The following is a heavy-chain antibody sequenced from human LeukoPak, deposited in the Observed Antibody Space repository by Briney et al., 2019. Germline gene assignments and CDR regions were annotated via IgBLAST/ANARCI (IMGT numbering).Heavy chain of an antibody. J-gene: IGHJ4*02. V-gene: IGHV3-30*02. CDR2: IRYDGTNK. D-gene: IGHD2-15*01. CDR3: AKYLHEGSGAAPLDY. Sequence: GGSLRLSCVASGFSFSSYGMHWVRQAPGKGLEWVAFIRYDGTNKYYRDSVRGRFTISRDNSKNTLYLQMNNLRVEDTALYYCAKYLHEGSGAAPLDYRGQGTLFTVSS. CDR1: GFSFSSYG.